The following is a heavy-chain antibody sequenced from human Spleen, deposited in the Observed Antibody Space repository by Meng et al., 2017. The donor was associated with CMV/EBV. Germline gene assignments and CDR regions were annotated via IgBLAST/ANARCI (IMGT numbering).Heavy chain of an antibody. CDR3: ARIFPSDYYKYDMDV. CDR1: GDSIRTYY. J-gene: IGHJ6*02. Sequence: SETLSLTCTVSGDSIRTYYWTWIRQPPGKGLEWIGSISYGGSTYYNSSLRGRVTMSLDTSKRQFTLKLSSVTAADTAVYYCARIFPSDYYKYDMDVWGQGTTVTVSS. V-gene: IGHV4-59*04. D-gene: IGHD2/OR15-2a*01. CDR2: ISYGGST.